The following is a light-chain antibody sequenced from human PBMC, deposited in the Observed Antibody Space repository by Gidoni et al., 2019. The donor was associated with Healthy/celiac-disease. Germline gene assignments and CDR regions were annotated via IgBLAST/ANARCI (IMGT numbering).Light chain of an antibody. CDR3: QQYDNWRIT. CDR2: GAS. V-gene: IGKV3-15*01. J-gene: IGKJ5*01. Sequence: EIVMTQLPATLSVSPGERATPSCRASQSVSSNLAWYQQKPGQAPKLLIYGASTRATGIPARFSGSGSGTEFTLTISSLQSEDFAVYYCQQYDNWRITFGQGTRLEIK. CDR1: QSVSSN.